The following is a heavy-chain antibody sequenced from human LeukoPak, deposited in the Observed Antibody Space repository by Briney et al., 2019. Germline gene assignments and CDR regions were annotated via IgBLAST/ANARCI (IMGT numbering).Heavy chain of an antibody. V-gene: IGHV3-64*01. Sequence: GGSLRLSCAASGFTFSSYAMHWVRQAPGKGLEYVSAISSNGGSTYYANSVKGRFTISRDNSKNTLYLQMGSLRAEDMAVYYCAVSGYYGSGSYSTDAFDIWGQGTMVTVSS. CDR3: AVSGYYGSGSYSTDAFDI. J-gene: IGHJ3*02. CDR1: GFTFSSYA. CDR2: ISSNGGST. D-gene: IGHD3-10*01.